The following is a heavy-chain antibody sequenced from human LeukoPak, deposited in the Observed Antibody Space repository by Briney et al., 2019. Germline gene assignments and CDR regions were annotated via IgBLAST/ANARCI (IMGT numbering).Heavy chain of an antibody. V-gene: IGHV3-7*03. J-gene: IGHJ5*02. D-gene: IGHD3-9*01. CDR2: IKTDGSEK. CDR3: ARDYTGYFP. CDR1: GFTFSGFG. Sequence: PGGSLSFSCEASGFTFSGFGRGWVGQAPGKGLEWVANIKTDGSEKYYVDSVKGRFTISRDNAKNSLYLQMNSLRAEDTAVYYCARDYTGYFPWGQGTLVIVSS.